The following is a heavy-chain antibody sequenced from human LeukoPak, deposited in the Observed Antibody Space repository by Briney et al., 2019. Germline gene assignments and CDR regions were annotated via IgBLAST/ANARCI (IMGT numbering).Heavy chain of an antibody. CDR3: AKDESYSSSWADY. CDR1: GFTFSNAW. D-gene: IGHD6-13*01. V-gene: IGHV3-15*01. Sequence: GGSMRLSSAASGFTFSNAWMGWVRQGPGEGREWVGRTKSKPDGGTADHAEPMKGRFTISRDDSKNTLYLQMNSLKIEDKAVYYCAKDESYSSSWADYWGQGTLVTVSS. CDR2: TKSKPDGGTA. J-gene: IGHJ4*02.